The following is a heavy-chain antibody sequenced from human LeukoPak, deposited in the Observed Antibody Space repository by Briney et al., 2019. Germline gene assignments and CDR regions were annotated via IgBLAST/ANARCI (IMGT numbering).Heavy chain of an antibody. V-gene: IGHV4-59*01. J-gene: IGHJ6*03. Sequence: SETLSLTCTVSGGSLSSYYWSWIRQPPGKGLEWIGHIYYSGSTNYNPPLRSRVTISLDTSKNQFSLKLSSVTAADTAVYYCARDKTMTTVTTRYYYYYYMDVWGKGTTVTVSS. D-gene: IGHD4-17*01. CDR3: ARDKTMTTVTTRYYYYYYMDV. CDR2: IYYSGST. CDR1: GGSLSSYY.